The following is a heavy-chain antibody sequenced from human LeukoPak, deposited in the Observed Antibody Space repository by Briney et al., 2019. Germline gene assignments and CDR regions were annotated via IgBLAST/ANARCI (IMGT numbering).Heavy chain of an antibody. J-gene: IGHJ5*02. D-gene: IGHD3-9*01. CDR1: GGSISSYY. CDR2: IYYSGST. V-gene: IGHV4-59*01. Sequence: IPSETLSLTCTVSGGSISSYYWSWIRQPPGKGLEWIGYIYYSGSTNYNPSLKSRVTISVDTSKNQFSLKLSSVTAADTAVYYCARDQRCFDWQNWFDPWGQGTLVTVSS. CDR3: ARDQRCFDWQNWFDP.